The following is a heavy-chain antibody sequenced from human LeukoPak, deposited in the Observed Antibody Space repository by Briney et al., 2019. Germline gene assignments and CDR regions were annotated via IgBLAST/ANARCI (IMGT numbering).Heavy chain of an antibody. Sequence: ASVKVSCKASGYTFTSYGISWVRQAPEQGLEWMGWISAYNGNTNYAQKLQGRVTMTTDTSTSTAYMELRSLRSDDTAVYYCARDALWFGELLEGDRWFDPWGQGTLVTVSS. CDR2: ISAYNGNT. CDR3: ARDALWFGELLEGDRWFDP. V-gene: IGHV1-18*04. D-gene: IGHD3-10*01. CDR1: GYTFTSYG. J-gene: IGHJ5*02.